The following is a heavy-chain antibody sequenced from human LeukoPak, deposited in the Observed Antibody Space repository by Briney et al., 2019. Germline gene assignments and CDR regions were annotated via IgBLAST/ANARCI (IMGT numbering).Heavy chain of an antibody. V-gene: IGHV4-59*01. CDR3: ARGVAGYGPYDY. CDR2: THYSGST. D-gene: IGHD5-12*01. J-gene: IGHJ4*02. Sequence: PSETLSLTCTVSGGSITSYYWSRIRQPPGKGLEWIGYTHYSGSTDYNPSLKSRVTISVDTSNNQFSLKLTSVAAADTAVYYCARGVAGYGPYDYWGQGTLVTVSS. CDR1: GGSITSYY.